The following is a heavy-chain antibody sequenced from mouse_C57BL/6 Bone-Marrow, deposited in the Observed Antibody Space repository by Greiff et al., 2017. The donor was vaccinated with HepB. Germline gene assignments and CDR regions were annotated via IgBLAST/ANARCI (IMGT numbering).Heavy chain of an antibody. V-gene: IGHV5-4*03. CDR2: ISDGGSYT. Sequence: EVKLMESGGGLVTPGGSLKLSCAASGFTFSSYAMSWVRQTPEKRLEWVATISDGGSYTYYPDNVKGRFTISRDNAKNNLYLQMSHLKSEDTAMYYCARGLLPFDYWGQGTTLTVSS. D-gene: IGHD1-1*01. CDR1: GFTFSSYA. CDR3: ARGLLPFDY. J-gene: IGHJ2*01.